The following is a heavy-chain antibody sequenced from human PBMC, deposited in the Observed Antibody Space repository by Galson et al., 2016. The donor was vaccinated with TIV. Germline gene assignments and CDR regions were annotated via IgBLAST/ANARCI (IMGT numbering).Heavy chain of an antibody. CDR1: GYTFTDYG. CDR2: ISGYSGNT. D-gene: IGHD1-26*01. V-gene: IGHV1-18*01. Sequence: SVKVSCKASGYTFTDYGISWVRLAPGQGLEWMGWISGYSGNTNHAQKFQGRVTMTTNPSTRKAYMELRSLRSDDTAVYYCARDRMSPLVGATQDFWGQGNLVSVSS. J-gene: IGHJ4*02. CDR3: ARDRMSPLVGATQDF.